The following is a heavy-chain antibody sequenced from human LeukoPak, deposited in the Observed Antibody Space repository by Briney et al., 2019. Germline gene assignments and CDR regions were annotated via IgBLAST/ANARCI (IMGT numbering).Heavy chain of an antibody. V-gene: IGHV1-2*02. Sequence: ASVKVSCKASGYTFTGHYMHWVRQAPGQGLEWMGWINPNNGGRNYTQKFQGRVTMTRDTSISTAYMELSRLRSDDTAVYYCARGYALYSGRYIDFDYWGQGTLVTVSS. CDR1: GYTFTGHY. J-gene: IGHJ4*02. CDR2: INPNNGGR. CDR3: ARGYALYSGRYIDFDY. D-gene: IGHD1-26*01.